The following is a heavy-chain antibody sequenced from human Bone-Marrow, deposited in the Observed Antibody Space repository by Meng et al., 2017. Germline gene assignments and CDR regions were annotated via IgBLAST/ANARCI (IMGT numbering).Heavy chain of an antibody. CDR3: ASAGSSDYDAFDI. CDR2: INWNGGST. Sequence: GGSLRLSCAASGFTFDDYGMSWVRQAPGKGLEWVSGINWNGGSTGYADSVKGRFTISRDNSKNTLYLQMNSLRAEDTAVYYCASAGSSDYDAFDIWGQGTMVTVSS. J-gene: IGHJ3*02. V-gene: IGHV3-20*04. CDR1: GFTFDDYG. D-gene: IGHD2-2*01.